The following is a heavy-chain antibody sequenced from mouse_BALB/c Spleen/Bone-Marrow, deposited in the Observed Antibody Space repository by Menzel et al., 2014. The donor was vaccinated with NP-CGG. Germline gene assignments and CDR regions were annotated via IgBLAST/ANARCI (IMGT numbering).Heavy chain of an antibody. CDR3: ARGGYDGAWFAY. CDR2: IYPGNVNT. J-gene: IGHJ3*01. Sequence: QVQLQQSGPELVKPGASAMISCKASGYTFTTYYIHWVKQRPGQGLEWIGWIYPGNVNTNYSEKFKGKATLTADKSSSTAYMQLSSLTSEDSAVYFCARGGYDGAWFAYWGQGTLVTVSA. D-gene: IGHD2-14*01. CDR1: GYTFTTYY. V-gene: IGHV1S56*01.